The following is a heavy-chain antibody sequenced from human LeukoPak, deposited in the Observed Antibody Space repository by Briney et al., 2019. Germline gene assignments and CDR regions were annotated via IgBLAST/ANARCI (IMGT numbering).Heavy chain of an antibody. Sequence: ASVKVSCKASGYTFTGYYMHWVRQAPGQGLEWMGWINPNSGGTNYAQKFQGRVTMTRDTSISTAYMELSRLRSDDTALYYCARDFYYDSSGYYYDWGQGTLVTVSS. J-gene: IGHJ4*02. CDR2: INPNSGGT. CDR3: ARDFYYDSSGYYYD. V-gene: IGHV1-2*02. CDR1: GYTFTGYY. D-gene: IGHD3-22*01.